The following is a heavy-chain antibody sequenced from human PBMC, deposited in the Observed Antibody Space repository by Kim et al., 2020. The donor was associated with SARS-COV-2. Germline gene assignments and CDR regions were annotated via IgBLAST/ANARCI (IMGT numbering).Heavy chain of an antibody. CDR2: ISSSSSYI. CDR1: GFTFSIYN. J-gene: IGHJ5*02. CDR3: ARDGSQAPVVLWFGESRNWFDP. V-gene: IGHV3-21*01. Sequence: GGSLRLSCAASGFTFSIYNMNWVRQAPGKGLEWVSSISSSSSYIYYADSVKGRFTISRDNAKNSLYLQMNSLRAEDTAVYYCARDGSQAPVVLWFGESRNWFDPWGQGTLVTVSS. D-gene: IGHD3-10*01.